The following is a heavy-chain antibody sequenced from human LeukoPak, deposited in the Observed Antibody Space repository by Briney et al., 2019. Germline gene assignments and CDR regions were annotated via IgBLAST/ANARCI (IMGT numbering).Heavy chain of an antibody. CDR1: GYIFNRYG. V-gene: IGHV1-18*01. J-gene: IGHJ5*02. Sequence: ASVKVSCKASGYIFNRYGISWVRQAPAQGLEWMGWISAYNGNTNYAQKLQGRVTMTTDTSTSTAYMELRSLRSDDTAVYYCARGAYREIPTNWFDPWGQGTLVTVSS. CDR2: ISAYNGNT. D-gene: IGHD4-11*01. CDR3: ARGAYREIPTNWFDP.